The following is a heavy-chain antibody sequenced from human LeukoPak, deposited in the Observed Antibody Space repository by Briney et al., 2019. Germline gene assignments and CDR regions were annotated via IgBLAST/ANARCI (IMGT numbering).Heavy chain of an antibody. CDR3: AKGGLMDV. Sequence: GGSLRLSCAASGFTFSSYAMSWVRQAPGKGLEWVAVIWYDGSNKYYADSVKGRFTISRGNSKNTLYLQMNSLRAEDTAVYYCAKGGLMDVWGKGTTVTVSS. CDR2: IWYDGSNK. V-gene: IGHV3-33*06. CDR1: GFTFSSYA. J-gene: IGHJ6*03. D-gene: IGHD3/OR15-3a*01.